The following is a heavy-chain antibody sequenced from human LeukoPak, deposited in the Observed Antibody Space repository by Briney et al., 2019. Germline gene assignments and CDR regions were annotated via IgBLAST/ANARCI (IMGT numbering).Heavy chain of an antibody. Sequence: SGPTLVNPTQTPTLTCTLSGFSLSTRGVGVGWIRQPPGKALEWLALIYWNDDKRYSPSLKSRLTITKDISKNQVVLTMTNMDPVDTATYYCAHIYIGGQQLADAFDIWGQGTMVTVSS. CDR3: AHIYIGGQQLADAFDI. CDR1: GFSLSTRGVG. CDR2: IYWNDDK. D-gene: IGHD6-13*01. V-gene: IGHV2-5*01. J-gene: IGHJ3*02.